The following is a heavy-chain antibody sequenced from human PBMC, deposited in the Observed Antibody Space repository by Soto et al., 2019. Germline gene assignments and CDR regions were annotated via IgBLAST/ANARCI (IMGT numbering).Heavy chain of an antibody. CDR3: ARDTITGLFDY. D-gene: IGHD2-8*02. Sequence: SETLSLTCAVYGGSFSGYYWSWIRQPPGKGLEWIGEINHSGSTNYNPSLKSRVTISVDTSKNQFSLKLTSVTAADTAVYYCARDTITGLFDYWGQGTMGTVSS. CDR1: GGSFSGYY. V-gene: IGHV4-34*01. J-gene: IGHJ4*02. CDR2: INHSGST.